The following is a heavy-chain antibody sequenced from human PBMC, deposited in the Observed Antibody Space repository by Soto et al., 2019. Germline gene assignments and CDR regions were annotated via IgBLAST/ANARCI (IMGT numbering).Heavy chain of an antibody. CDR3: AKTESFNGYYNAFDC. J-gene: IGHJ4*02. CDR2: ISYDGENQ. Sequence: GGSLRLSCAASGFSFSHYAMHWIRQPPGKGLEWVALISYDGENQYFTDSVRGRSTISRDNSKNTVYLQMNSLRLEDTALYYCAKTESFNGYYNAFDCWGQGTRVTVSS. D-gene: IGHD3-9*01. V-gene: IGHV3-30-3*02. CDR1: GFSFSHYA.